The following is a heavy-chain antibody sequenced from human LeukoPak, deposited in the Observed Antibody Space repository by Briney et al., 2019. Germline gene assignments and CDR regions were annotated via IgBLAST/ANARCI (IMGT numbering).Heavy chain of an antibody. CDR3: AKRPAQTGSQKYFDY. Sequence: PGGSLRLSCGASGFTFNNYAMSWVRQAPGKGLEWVSTISWSGGSTYYADSVKGRFTISRDNTKDTLSLQMNSLRAEDTAVYFCAKRPAQTGSQKYFDYWGQGTLVTGSS. CDR1: GFTFNNYA. CDR2: ISWSGGST. D-gene: IGHD1-26*01. V-gene: IGHV3-23*01. J-gene: IGHJ4*02.